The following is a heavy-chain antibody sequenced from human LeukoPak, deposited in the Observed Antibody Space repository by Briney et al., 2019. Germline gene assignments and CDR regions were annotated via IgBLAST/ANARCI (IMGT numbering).Heavy chain of an antibody. Sequence: ASVKVSCKASGYTFTGYYIHWVRQAPGQGLEWMVWINPNSGGPKYAQKFQGRVTMTSDASISTTYMELSSLRSDDTAVYYCASRPDQHLLYYFDYWGQGALVTVSS. D-gene: IGHD2-15*01. J-gene: IGHJ4*02. CDR1: GYTFTGYY. V-gene: IGHV1-2*02. CDR2: INPNSGGP. CDR3: ASRPDQHLLYYFDY.